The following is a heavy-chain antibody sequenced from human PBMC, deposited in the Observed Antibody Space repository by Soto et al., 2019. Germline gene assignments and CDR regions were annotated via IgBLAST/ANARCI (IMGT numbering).Heavy chain of an antibody. J-gene: IGHJ6*02. CDR3: ARDGPYRYCSSTSCYYYYYGMDV. CDR2: IWYDGSNK. D-gene: IGHD2-2*01. V-gene: IGHV3-33*01. Sequence: GGSLRLSCAAPGFTFSSYGMHWVRQAPGKGLEWVAVIWYDGSNKYYADSVKGRFTISRDNSKNTLYLQMNSLRAEDTAVYYCARDGPYRYCSSTSCYYYYYGMDVWGQGTTVTVSS. CDR1: GFTFSSYG.